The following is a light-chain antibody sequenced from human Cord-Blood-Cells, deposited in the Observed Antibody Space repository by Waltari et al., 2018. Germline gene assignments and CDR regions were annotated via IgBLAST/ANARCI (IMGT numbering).Light chain of an antibody. CDR3: QQSYSTPYT. Sequence: DIQVTKSPSSMSESVGHRVTITCRASQGISCYLKWYQKKPGKAPKLLIYAASSLQGGVPSMFSGSGSGTDFTLTISRLQPEVFATYYCQQSYSTPYTFGQGTKLEIK. CDR2: AAS. CDR1: QGISCY. J-gene: IGKJ2*01. V-gene: IGKV1-39*01.